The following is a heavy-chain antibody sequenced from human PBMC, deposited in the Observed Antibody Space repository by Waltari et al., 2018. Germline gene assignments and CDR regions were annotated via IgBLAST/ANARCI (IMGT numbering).Heavy chain of an antibody. CDR1: GFTFSSYA. J-gene: IGHJ4*02. D-gene: IGHD3-16*01. Sequence: QVQLVESGGGVVQPGRSLRLSCAASGFTFSSYAMHWVRQAPGKGLGWVSVISYDGGKQYDADSVEGRFTISRDNSKNTLYLQMNSLRAEDTAVYYCDFTARGGGFDYWGQGTLVTVSS. V-gene: IGHV3-30-3*01. CDR2: ISYDGGKQ. CDR3: DFTARGGGFDY.